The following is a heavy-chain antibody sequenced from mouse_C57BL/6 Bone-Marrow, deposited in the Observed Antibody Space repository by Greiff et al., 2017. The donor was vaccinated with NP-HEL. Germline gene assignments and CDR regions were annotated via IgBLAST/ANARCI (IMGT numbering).Heavy chain of an antibody. V-gene: IGHV1-64*01. D-gene: IGHD1-1*01. CDR1: GYTFTSYW. CDR2: IHPNSGST. CDR3: ARVGYGSSRDY. Sequence: QVQLQQPGAELVKPGASVKLSCKASGYTFTSYWMHWVKQRPGQGLEWIGMIHPNSGSTNYNEKFKSKATLTVDKSSSTAYMQLSSLTSEDSAVYYCARVGYGSSRDYWGQGTTLTVSS. J-gene: IGHJ2*01.